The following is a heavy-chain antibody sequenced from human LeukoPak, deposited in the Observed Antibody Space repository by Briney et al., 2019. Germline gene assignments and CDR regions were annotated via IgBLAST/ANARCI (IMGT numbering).Heavy chain of an antibody. CDR3: AKDSRGANFFGDFDY. V-gene: IGHV3-33*06. D-gene: IGHD3-10*01. CDR1: GFTFSLYG. J-gene: IGHJ4*02. Sequence: GGSLRLSCAASGFTFSLYGMHWVRQAPGKGLEWVALISNDGSKTYYADSVKGRFTISRDNSKNTVYLQVSSLRADDTADYYCAKDSRGANFFGDFDYWGQGTLVTVSS. CDR2: ISNDGSKT.